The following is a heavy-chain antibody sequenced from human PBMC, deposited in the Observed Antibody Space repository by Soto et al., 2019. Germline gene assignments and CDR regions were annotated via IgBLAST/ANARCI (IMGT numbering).Heavy chain of an antibody. D-gene: IGHD3-10*01. CDR3: VREFAPGSPNYDY. CDR2: LTRSGTT. CDR1: GFTFSSYA. V-gene: IGHV3-23*01. J-gene: IGHJ4*02. Sequence: PGGSLRLSCAASGFTFSSYAMDWVRQAPGKGLEWVSTLTRSGTTPYAESVRGRFTISRDNSKNTLYLQMDDLRAEDTAVYYCVREFAPGSPNYDYWGLGNLVTVSS.